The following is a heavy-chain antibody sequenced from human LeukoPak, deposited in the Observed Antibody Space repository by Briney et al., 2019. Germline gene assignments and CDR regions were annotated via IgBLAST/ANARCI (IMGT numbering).Heavy chain of an antibody. CDR2: ISGSGGRT. D-gene: IGHD2-21*01. CDR1: GLIFARYA. CDR3: AKHGGAGGVDYHYGMDV. V-gene: IGHV3-23*01. J-gene: IGHJ6*02. Sequence: GGSLRLSCAASGLIFARYAMNWVRQAPGKGLEWVSTISGSGGRTYYADSVKGRFTVSRDNSKNTLYLQMNSLRAADTAVYCCAKHGGAGGVDYHYGMDVWGQGTTVTVSS.